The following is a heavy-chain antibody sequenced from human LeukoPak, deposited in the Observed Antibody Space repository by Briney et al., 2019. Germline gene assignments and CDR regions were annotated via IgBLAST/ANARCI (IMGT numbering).Heavy chain of an antibody. CDR1: VGDISSYY. J-gene: IGHJ5*02. Sequence: SETVYLTCTVSVGDISSYYCSWIRQPPWKGLEWLGSIYYSGSTNYNPSLKSRVTISVDTSKNQFSLKLSSVTAADTAVYYCARLNIAAAGVVNWFDPWGQGTLVTVSS. CDR2: IYYSGST. CDR3: ARLNIAAAGVVNWFDP. V-gene: IGHV4-59*01. D-gene: IGHD6-13*01.